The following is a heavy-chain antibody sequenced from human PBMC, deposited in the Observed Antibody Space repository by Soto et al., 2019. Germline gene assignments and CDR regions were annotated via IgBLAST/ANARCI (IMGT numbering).Heavy chain of an antibody. CDR1: GFSFGSYA. V-gene: IGHV3-30-3*01. CDR3: ARGRGVTLVDY. Sequence: QVQLLESGGGVVQPGRSLRLSCAASGFSFGSYAMHWVRQAPGKGLEWVALISYEGSSMYYGDSVKGRFTISRDNSKNTLYLQMSSLRADDTAIYYCARGRGVTLVDYWGQGTLVSVSS. CDR2: ISYEGSSM. D-gene: IGHD3-3*01. J-gene: IGHJ4*02.